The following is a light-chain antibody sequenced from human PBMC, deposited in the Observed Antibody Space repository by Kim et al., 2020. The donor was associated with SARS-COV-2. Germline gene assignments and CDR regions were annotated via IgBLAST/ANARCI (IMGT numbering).Light chain of an antibody. CDR2: KDS. V-gene: IGLV3-25*03. CDR3: QSADSSGTRWV. J-gene: IGLJ3*02. Sequence: YELTQPPSVSVSPGQTARITCSGDALPKQYAYWYQQKPGQAPVLVIYKDSERPSGIPERFSGSSSGTTVTLTISGVQAEDEADYYCQSADSSGTRWVFGGGTQLTVL. CDR1: ALPKQY.